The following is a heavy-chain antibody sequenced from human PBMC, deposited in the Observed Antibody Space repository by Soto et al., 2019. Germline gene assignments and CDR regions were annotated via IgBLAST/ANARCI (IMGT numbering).Heavy chain of an antibody. CDR2: IYSGGST. D-gene: IGHD4-4*01. CDR3: ARSREGYSYFDY. V-gene: IGHV3-53*01. CDR1: GFTVSSNY. J-gene: IGHJ4*02. Sequence: PGGSLRLSCAASGFTVSSNYMSWVRQAPGKGLEWVSVIYSGGSTYYADSVKGRFTISRDNSKNTLYFQMNSLRAEYTAVYYCARSREGYSYFDYWGQGTLVTVSS.